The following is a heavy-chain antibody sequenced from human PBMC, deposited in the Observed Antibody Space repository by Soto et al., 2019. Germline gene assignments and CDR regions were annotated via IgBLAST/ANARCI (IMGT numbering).Heavy chain of an antibody. CDR1: GFTFSNSA. V-gene: IGHV3-23*01. J-gene: IGHJ4*02. CDR2: ISGSAGTT. Sequence: EVQLLESGGGLVQRGGSLRLSCAASGFTFSNSAMGWVCQAPGRGLDWVSAISGSAGTTSYADSVKGRYTISRDNSKKTLYLQMTSLRAEDTAVYYCATTQGYFDFWGQGTLVTVSS. CDR3: ATTQGYFDF. D-gene: IGHD1-1*01.